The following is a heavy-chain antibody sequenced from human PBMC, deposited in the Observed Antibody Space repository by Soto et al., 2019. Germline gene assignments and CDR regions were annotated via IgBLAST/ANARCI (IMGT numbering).Heavy chain of an antibody. CDR1: GGSVSTGVHY. Sequence: QVQLQESGPGLVKPSETLSLTCTVSVSGGSVSTGVHYWSWIRQPPGKGLEWIGYIYYSGSNNYNHSLKSRVTIPTDTSKNQLSLTLTSVTAADTAVYYCARVYYTSWYWFDRWGRGTLVTVSS. V-gene: IGHV4-61*08. CDR2: IYYSGSN. CDR3: ARVYYTSWYWFDR. J-gene: IGHJ2*01. D-gene: IGHD6-13*01.